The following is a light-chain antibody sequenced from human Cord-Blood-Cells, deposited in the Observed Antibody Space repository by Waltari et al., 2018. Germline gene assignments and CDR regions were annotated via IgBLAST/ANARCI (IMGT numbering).Light chain of an antibody. CDR1: SSDVGGYNY. V-gene: IGLV2-8*01. J-gene: IGLJ2*01. Sequence: QSALTQPPSASGSPGQSVTICCTGSSSDVGGYNYVSWYQQHPGKSPKHMIYDVSKRPSGVPDRFSGSKSGNTASLTVSGLQAEDEADYYCSSYAGSNNVVFGGGTKLTVL. CDR3: SSYAGSNNVV. CDR2: DVS.